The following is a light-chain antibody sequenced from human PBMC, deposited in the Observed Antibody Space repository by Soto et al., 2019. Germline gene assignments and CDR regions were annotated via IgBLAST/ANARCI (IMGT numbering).Light chain of an antibody. CDR2: AAS. CDR1: QTINNY. Sequence: DIQMTQSPPSLSASVGDRVTISCRASQTINNYLNWYQQKPGKAPEVLIYAASSLQSGVPSRFSGRGSGKEFTLTISSVQPEDFATYYCQQNYSPVFSLGPGTKVDL. CDR3: QQNYSPVFS. J-gene: IGKJ3*01. V-gene: IGKV1-39*01.